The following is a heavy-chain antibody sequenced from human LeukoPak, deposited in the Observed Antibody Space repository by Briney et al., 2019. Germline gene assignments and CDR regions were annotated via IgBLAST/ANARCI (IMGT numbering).Heavy chain of an antibody. CDR2: ISNSGST. D-gene: IGHD1-26*01. CDR1: GGSIGGNSY. CDR3: ARGGASSIPLDY. Sequence: SETLSLTCTVSGGSIGGNSYWSWIRQHPGKGPEWIGHISNSGSTYYSPSLSSRVTISLDTSKNQFSLKLRSVTAADTAVYYCARGGASSIPLDYWGRGTLVTVSS. V-gene: IGHV4-59*01. J-gene: IGHJ4*02.